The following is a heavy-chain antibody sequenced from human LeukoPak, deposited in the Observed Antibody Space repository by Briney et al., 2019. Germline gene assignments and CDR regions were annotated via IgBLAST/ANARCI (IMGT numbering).Heavy chain of an antibody. CDR1: GFTFNNYG. Sequence: GGSLSLSCAGSGFTFNNYGMNWVRQAPGKGLEWVSAISGSGGSTYYAGSVKGRFTISRDNSKNTLYLQMHSLRAEDTAVYYCAKPIVGATNFDYWGQGTLVTVSS. J-gene: IGHJ4*02. CDR2: ISGSGGST. V-gene: IGHV3-23*01. CDR3: AKPIVGATNFDY. D-gene: IGHD1-26*01.